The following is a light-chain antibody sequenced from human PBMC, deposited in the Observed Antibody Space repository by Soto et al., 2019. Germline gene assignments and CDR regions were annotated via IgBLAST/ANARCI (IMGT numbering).Light chain of an antibody. J-gene: IGKJ1*01. V-gene: IGKV1-5*03. CDR2: KAS. Sequence: DIKMTQSPSTLSASVGDRVTITCRASQSISSWLAWYQEKPGKAPKLLIYKASTLESGVPSRFSGSGSGTEFTLGISSLQPDDFATYYCQQYRSYAWTFGQGTKVEI. CDR1: QSISSW. CDR3: QQYRSYAWT.